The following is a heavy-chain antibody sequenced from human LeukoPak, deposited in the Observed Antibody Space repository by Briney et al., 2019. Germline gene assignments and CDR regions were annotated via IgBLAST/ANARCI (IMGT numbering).Heavy chain of an antibody. D-gene: IGHD2-2*01. J-gene: IGHJ4*02. CDR1: GFTFDDYA. CDR3: AKDQYQLLGFAH. V-gene: IGHV3-9*01. Sequence: GGSLRLSCAASGFTFDDYAMHWVRQAPGKGLEWVSGISWNSGSIGYADSVKGRFTISRDNAKNSLYLQMNSLRAEDTALYYCAKDQYQLLGFAHWGQGTLFTVSS. CDR2: ISWNSGSI.